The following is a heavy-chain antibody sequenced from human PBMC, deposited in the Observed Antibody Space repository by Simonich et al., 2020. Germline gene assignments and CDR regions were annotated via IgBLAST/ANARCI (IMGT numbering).Heavy chain of an antibody. CDR3: ARDPVVPAAIRNAFDI. J-gene: IGHJ3*02. V-gene: IGHV1-2*02. CDR2: INPNRGGT. D-gene: IGHD2-2*01. Sequence: QVQLVQSGAEVKKPAASVKFSCKASGYTFTGYYMHWVRQAPGQGLEWMGWINPNRGGTNHAQKFQGRVTMTRDTSISTADMELSRLRSDDTAVYYCARDPVVPAAIRNAFDIWGQGTMVTVSS. CDR1: GYTFTGYY.